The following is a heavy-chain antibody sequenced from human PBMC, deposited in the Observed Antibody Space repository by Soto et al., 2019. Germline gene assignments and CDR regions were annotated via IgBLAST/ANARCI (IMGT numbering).Heavy chain of an antibody. V-gene: IGHV3-64D*06. D-gene: IGHD3-3*01. CDR1: GFTFSSYA. CDR2: ISSNGGST. J-gene: IGHJ4*02. CDR3: VKGPSVLRFLEWFLGYFDY. Sequence: HPGGSLRLSCSASGFTFSSYAMHWVRQAPGKGLEYVSAISSNGGSTDYADSVKGRFTISRDNSKNTLYLQMSSLRAEDTAVYYCVKGPSVLRFLEWFLGYFDYWGQGTLVTVSS.